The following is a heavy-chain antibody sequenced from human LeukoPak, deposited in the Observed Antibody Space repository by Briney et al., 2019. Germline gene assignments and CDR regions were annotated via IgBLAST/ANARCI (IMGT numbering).Heavy chain of an antibody. Sequence: GGSLRLSCAASGFTFSSYAMSWVRQAPGKGLEWVSAISGSGDSTYYADSVKGRFTISRDNSKNTLYLQMNSLRAEDTAVYYCAKDQELELYFDYWGQGTLVTVSS. D-gene: IGHD1-7*01. J-gene: IGHJ4*02. CDR2: ISGSGDST. CDR1: GFTFSSYA. CDR3: AKDQELELYFDY. V-gene: IGHV3-23*01.